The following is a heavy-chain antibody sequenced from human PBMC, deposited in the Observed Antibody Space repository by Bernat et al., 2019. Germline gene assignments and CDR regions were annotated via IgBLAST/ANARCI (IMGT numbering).Heavy chain of an antibody. CDR1: GFTFSSYG. V-gene: IGHV3-33*01. J-gene: IGHJ6*03. CDR3: ARDPRYYDFWSGYYRGYYYYMDV. CDR2: IWYDGSNK. Sequence: QVQLVESGGGVVQPGRSLRLSCAASGFTFSSYGMHWVRQAPGKGLEWVAVIWYDGSNKYYADSVKGRFTISRDNSKNTLYLQMNSLRAEDTAVYYCARDPRYYDFWSGYYRGYYYYMDVWGKGTTVTVSS. D-gene: IGHD3-3*01.